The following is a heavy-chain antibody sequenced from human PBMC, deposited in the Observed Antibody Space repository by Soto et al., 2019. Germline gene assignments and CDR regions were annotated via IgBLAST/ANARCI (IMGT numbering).Heavy chain of an antibody. CDR1: GGSISSSSYY. D-gene: IGHD3-22*01. CDR2: IYYSGST. V-gene: IGHV4-39*01. J-gene: IGHJ5*02. CDR3: ARHATAYDSSVPNWFDP. Sequence: SETLSLTCTVSGGSISSSSYYWGWIRQPPGKGLEWIGSIYYSGSTYYNPSLKSRVTISVDTSKNQFSLKLSSVTAADTAVYYCARHATAYDSSVPNWFDPRGQGTLVTVSS.